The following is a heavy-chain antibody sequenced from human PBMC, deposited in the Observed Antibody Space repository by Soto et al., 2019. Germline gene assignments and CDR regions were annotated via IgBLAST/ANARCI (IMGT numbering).Heavy chain of an antibody. CDR1: GFTLSDYH. V-gene: IGHV3-11*01. J-gene: IGHJ6*02. D-gene: IGHD3-10*01. Sequence: PGGSLRLSCEASGFTLSDYHMSWIRQAPGKGLEWVSYITAIGNIIYYAASVKGRFTISRDNAKNSLSLQMNSLRADDTAVYFWAIEQSGDLFNYGIDRLGQGTTVTVSS. CDR2: ITAIGNII. CDR3: AIEQSGDLFNYGIDR.